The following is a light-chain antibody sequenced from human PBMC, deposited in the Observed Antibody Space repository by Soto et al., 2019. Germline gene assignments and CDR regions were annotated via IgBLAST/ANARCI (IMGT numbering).Light chain of an antibody. J-gene: IGKJ4*01. CDR1: QSVLHSSNNRNY. Sequence: DIVMTQSPDSLGVSLGERATINCKSSQSVLHSSNNRNYLAWYQQKPGQPPKLLIYWAFTRESGVPDRFSGSGSGTDFTLTISSLQVEDVAVYSCQQYLTSPLTFGGGTKVEIK. V-gene: IGKV4-1*01. CDR3: QQYLTSPLT. CDR2: WAF.